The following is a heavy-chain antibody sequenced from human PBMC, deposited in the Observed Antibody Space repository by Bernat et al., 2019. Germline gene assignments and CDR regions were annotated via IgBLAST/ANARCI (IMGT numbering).Heavy chain of an antibody. D-gene: IGHD3-10*01. CDR2: ISYDGSNK. CDR3: ARDAKNQGYGSGSYYTDEYYFDY. J-gene: IGHJ4*02. V-gene: IGHV3-30-3*01. Sequence: QVQLVESGGGVVQPGRSLRLSCAASGFTFSSYAMHWVRQAPGKGLEWVAVISYDGSNKYYADSVKGRFTISRDNSKNTLYLQMNSLRAEDTAVYYCARDAKNQGYGSGSYYTDEYYFDYWGQGTLVTGSS. CDR1: GFTFSSYA.